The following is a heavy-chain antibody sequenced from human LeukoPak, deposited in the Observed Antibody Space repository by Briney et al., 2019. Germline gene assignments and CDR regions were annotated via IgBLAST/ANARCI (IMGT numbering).Heavy chain of an antibody. D-gene: IGHD3-16*01. CDR1: GGTFSSYA. Sequence: SCKASGGTFSSYAISWVRQAPGKGLEWVAVISYDGSNKYYAASAKGRFTIYRDNSKNTQYLQMNSLRAEDTAVYYCATSWGPDTSAFRWGRDGMDVWGQGTTVIVS. V-gene: IGHV3-30-3*01. CDR3: ATSWGPDTSAFRWGRDGMDV. J-gene: IGHJ6*02. CDR2: ISYDGSNK.